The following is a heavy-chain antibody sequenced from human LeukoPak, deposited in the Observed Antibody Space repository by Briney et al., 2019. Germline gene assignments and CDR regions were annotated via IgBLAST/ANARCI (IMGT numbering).Heavy chain of an antibody. Sequence: GGSLRLSCAASGFTFSSYAMSWVRQAPGKGLEWFSAISGSGGSTYYADSVKGRFTISRDNAKNTLYLQMNSLRAEDTAVYYCSRDSLSSCGGDCYSGLDVWGQGTTVTVSS. CDR1: GFTFSSYA. CDR3: SRDSLSSCGGDCYSGLDV. J-gene: IGHJ6*02. CDR2: ISGSGGST. D-gene: IGHD2-21*02. V-gene: IGHV3-23*01.